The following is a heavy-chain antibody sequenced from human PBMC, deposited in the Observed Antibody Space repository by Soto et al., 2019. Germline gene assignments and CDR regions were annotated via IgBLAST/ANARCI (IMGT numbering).Heavy chain of an antibody. CDR3: ARDSLIEAAGAVDY. J-gene: IGHJ4*02. D-gene: IGHD6-13*01. Sequence: PGGSLRLSCTASGFTFSSYGMHWVRQAPGKGLEWVAVIWYDGSNKYYADSVKGRFTISRDNSKNTLYLQMNSLRAEDTAVYYCARDSLIEAAGAVDYWGQGTLVTVSS. CDR2: IWYDGSNK. V-gene: IGHV3-33*01. CDR1: GFTFSSYG.